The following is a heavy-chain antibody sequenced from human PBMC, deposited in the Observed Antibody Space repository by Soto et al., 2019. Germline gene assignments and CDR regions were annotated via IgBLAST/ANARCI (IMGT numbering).Heavy chain of an antibody. CDR1: GDSISIYY. CDR2: IYYSGST. Sequence: SETLSLTCTVSGDSISIYYWNWIRQPPGKELEWIGYIYYSGSTSTRYNPSLKSRVTMSVDTPKNQLSLNLSSVTAADTAVYYCARLSRSSYYYGMDVWGQGTTVTVSS. J-gene: IGHJ6*02. D-gene: IGHD6-13*01. V-gene: IGHV4-59*01. CDR3: ARLSRSSYYYGMDV.